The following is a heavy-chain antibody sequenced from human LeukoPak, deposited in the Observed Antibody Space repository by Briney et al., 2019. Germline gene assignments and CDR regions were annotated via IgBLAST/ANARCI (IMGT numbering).Heavy chain of an antibody. D-gene: IGHD6-13*01. CDR3: ARHTKAAGLDY. J-gene: IGHJ4*02. CDR2: IYSSGST. CDR1: GGSINSFY. V-gene: IGHV4-4*07. Sequence: SETLSLICTVSGGSINSFYWTWIRQPAGKGLEWIGRIYSSGSTNFNPSLKSRVTISVDTSKNQFSLKLSSVTAADTAVYYCARHTKAAGLDYWGQGTLVTVSS.